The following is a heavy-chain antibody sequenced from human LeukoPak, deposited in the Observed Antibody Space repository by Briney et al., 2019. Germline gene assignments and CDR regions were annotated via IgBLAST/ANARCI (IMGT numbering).Heavy chain of an antibody. CDR3: ANPTYYYDSSGYYY. CDR2: ISGSGGST. Sequence: WGSLRLSCAASGFTFSSYAMSWVRQAPGKGLEWVSAISGSGGSTYYADSVKGRFTISRDNSKNTLYLQMNSLRAEDTAVYYCANPTYYYDSSGYYYWGQGTLVTVSS. J-gene: IGHJ4*02. D-gene: IGHD3-22*01. V-gene: IGHV3-23*01. CDR1: GFTFSSYA.